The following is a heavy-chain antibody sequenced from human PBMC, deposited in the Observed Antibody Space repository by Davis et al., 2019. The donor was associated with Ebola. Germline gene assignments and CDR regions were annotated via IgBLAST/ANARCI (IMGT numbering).Heavy chain of an antibody. CDR3: AIGGETVTGTASHGMDV. CDR1: GYTFRIHA. V-gene: IGHV3-23*01. Sequence: GESLKISCAASGYTFRIHAMTWVHQAPGKGLEWVSALSGSGGLSYYADSVKGRFTISRDNSKNTLYLQMDSLTAEDTAVYYCAIGGETVTGTASHGMDVWGQGTTVTVSS. J-gene: IGHJ6*02. CDR2: LSGSGGLS. D-gene: IGHD1-14*01.